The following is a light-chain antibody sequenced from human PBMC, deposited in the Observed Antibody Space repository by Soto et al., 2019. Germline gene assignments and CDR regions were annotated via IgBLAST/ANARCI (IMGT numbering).Light chain of an antibody. CDR3: QQRQHWPPIT. CDR1: QSISTN. V-gene: IGKV3-15*01. CDR2: GAS. J-gene: IGKJ5*01. Sequence: EAVMTQSPATLSVSPGERATLSCRASQSISTNLAWYQQKPGQAPRLLIYGASTRATGIPARFSGSGSGTEFTLTISSLQSEDFAVYYCQQRQHWPPITFGQGTRLEIK.